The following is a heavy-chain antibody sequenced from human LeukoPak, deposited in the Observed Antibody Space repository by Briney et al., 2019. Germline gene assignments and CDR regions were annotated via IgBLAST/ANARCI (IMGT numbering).Heavy chain of an antibody. CDR2: IYYSGST. CDR1: GGSNSSYY. J-gene: IGHJ6*03. V-gene: IGHV4-59*01. CDR3: ARGGIYYYMDV. Sequence: SETLSLTCTVSGGSNSSYYWSWIRQPPGKGLEWIGYIYYSGSTNYNPSLKSRVTISVDTSKNQFSLKLSSVTAADTAVYYCARGGIYYYMDVWGKGTTVTVSS.